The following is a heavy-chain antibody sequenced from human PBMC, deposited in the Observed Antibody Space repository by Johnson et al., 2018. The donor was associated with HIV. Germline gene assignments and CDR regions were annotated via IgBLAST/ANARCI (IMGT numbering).Heavy chain of an antibody. Sequence: VQLVESGGGLVQPGGSLRLSCAASGFTFSSYWMSWVRQAPGKGLEWVANIKQDGSEKYYVDSVKGRFTISRDNAKNSLYLQMNSLRAEDTAVYYCARDRLGGYSYGYDAFDIWGQGTMVTVSS. J-gene: IGHJ3*02. V-gene: IGHV3-7*01. CDR1: GFTFSSYW. CDR3: ARDRLGGYSYGYDAFDI. D-gene: IGHD5-18*01. CDR2: IKQDGSEK.